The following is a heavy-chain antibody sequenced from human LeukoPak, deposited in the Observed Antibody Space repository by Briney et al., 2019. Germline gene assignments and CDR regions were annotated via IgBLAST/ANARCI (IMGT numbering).Heavy chain of an antibody. CDR3: AKDLIAAAGY. D-gene: IGHD6-13*01. CDR1: GFTFSSYG. V-gene: IGHV3-30*18. CDR2: ISYDGSNK. Sequence: GRSLRLSCAASGFTFSSYGMHWVRQAPGKGLEWVAVISYDGSNKYYADSVKGRFTISRDNSKNTLYLQMNSLRAEDTAVYYCAKDLIAAAGYWGQGTLVTVSS. J-gene: IGHJ4*02.